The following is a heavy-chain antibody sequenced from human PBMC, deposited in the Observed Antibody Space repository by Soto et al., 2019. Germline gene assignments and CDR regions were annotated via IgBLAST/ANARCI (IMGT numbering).Heavy chain of an antibody. J-gene: IGHJ5*02. CDR2: IYYSGST. Sequence: SETLSLTCTVSGGSISSSSYYWGWIRQPPGKGLKWIGSIYYSGSTYYNPSLKSRVTISVDTSKNQFSLKLSSVTAADTAVYYCARLKTYYDFWSGYLNWFDPWGQGTLVTVSS. CDR1: GGSISSSSYY. D-gene: IGHD3-3*01. CDR3: ARLKTYYDFWSGYLNWFDP. V-gene: IGHV4-39*01.